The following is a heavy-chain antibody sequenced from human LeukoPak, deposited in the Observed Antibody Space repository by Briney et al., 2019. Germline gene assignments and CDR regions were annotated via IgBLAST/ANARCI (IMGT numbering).Heavy chain of an antibody. D-gene: IGHD5-18*01. CDR2: ITWDGVLS. V-gene: IGHV3-43*01. J-gene: IGHJ4*02. CDR1: GFTFADYS. CDR3: QKDAGPRARFGYNKRFSFDF. Sequence: PGGSLRLSCAASGFTFADYSMHWVRQPPGKGLEWVSLITWDGVLSYYSDSVKGRFTVSRGNSKNLLYLQMNSLSTEETAFYYGQKDAGPRARFGYNKRFSFDFGGRGTLLPVPS.